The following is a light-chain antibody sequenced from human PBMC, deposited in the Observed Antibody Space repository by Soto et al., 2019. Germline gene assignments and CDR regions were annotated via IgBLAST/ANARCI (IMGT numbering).Light chain of an antibody. CDR2: DAS. J-gene: IGKJ1*01. V-gene: IGKV1-9*01. CDR1: QDIARY. Sequence: DIQLTQSPSFLSASVGDRVIITCWANQDIARYLAWYQQKPGKAPKLLIYDASSLQSGVPSRFSGSGSGTEFTLTISSLQPEDFATYYCQQLNYYPLTFGQGTKVEIK. CDR3: QQLNYYPLT.